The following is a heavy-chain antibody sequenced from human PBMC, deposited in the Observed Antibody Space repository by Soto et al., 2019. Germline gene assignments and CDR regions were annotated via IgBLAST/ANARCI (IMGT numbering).Heavy chain of an antibody. CDR2: ISWNSGSI. Sequence: EVQLVESGGGLVQPGRSLRLSCAAAGFTFDDYAMHWVRQAPGKGLEWVSGISWNSGSIGYADSVKGRFTISRDNAKNSLYRQMNSLRAEDTALYYCAKDPTAARGWYFDLWGRGTLVTVSS. V-gene: IGHV3-9*01. J-gene: IGHJ2*01. CDR1: GFTFDDYA. D-gene: IGHD6-6*01. CDR3: AKDPTAARGWYFDL.